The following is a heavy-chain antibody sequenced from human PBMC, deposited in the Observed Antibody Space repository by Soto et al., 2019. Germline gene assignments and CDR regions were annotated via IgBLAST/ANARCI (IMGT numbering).Heavy chain of an antibody. J-gene: IGHJ4*02. V-gene: IGHV3-30-3*01. CDR3: AREQSHSSSPYFDY. D-gene: IGHD6-6*01. CDR1: GFTFSNYA. Sequence: QVELVESGGGGVQPGRSLRLSCAASGFTFSNYAMHWVRQAPGKGLERVAGILYDGSNKYYADSVKSRFTSSRDNSKNTVYLQMNSLRVEDTAVYYCAREQSHSSSPYFDYWGQGTLVTVSS. CDR2: ILYDGSNK.